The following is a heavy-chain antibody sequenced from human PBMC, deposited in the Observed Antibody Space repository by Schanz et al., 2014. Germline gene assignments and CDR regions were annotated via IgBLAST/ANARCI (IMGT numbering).Heavy chain of an antibody. Sequence: EVHLEESGGGLVQPGGSQRLSCAVSGFTFSNCDMTWVRQAPGKGLEWVAIIDGRGITTFYADSVKGRFTISRDNAKNTVYLQMNSLRDDDTAVYYCAKRFHCSGSHPFDYWGQETLVTVSS. V-gene: IGHV3-23*04. J-gene: IGHJ4*02. D-gene: IGHD3-10*02. CDR2: IDGRGITT. CDR1: GFTFSNCD. CDR3: AKRFHCSGSHPFDY.